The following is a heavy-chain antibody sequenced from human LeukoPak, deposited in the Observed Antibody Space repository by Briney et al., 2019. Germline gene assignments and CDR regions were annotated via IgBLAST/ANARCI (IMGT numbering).Heavy chain of an antibody. V-gene: IGHV3-48*04. Sequence: PGGSLRLSCAASGFTFSSYSMNWVRQAPGKGLEWVSYISSSSTIYYADSVKGRFTISRDNAKNSLHLQMNSLRAEDTAVYYCARMNRPYYDILTGSSYWGQGTLVTVSS. CDR3: ARMNRPYYDILTGSSY. CDR1: GFTFSSYS. D-gene: IGHD3-9*01. CDR2: ISSSSTI. J-gene: IGHJ4*02.